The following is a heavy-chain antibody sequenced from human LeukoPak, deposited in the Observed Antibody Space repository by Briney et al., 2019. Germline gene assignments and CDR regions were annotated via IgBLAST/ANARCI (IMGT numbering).Heavy chain of an antibody. CDR2: INPYSGGT. D-gene: IGHD3-9*01. CDR3: ARGKYDILTGYYKDAFDI. J-gene: IGHJ3*02. Sequence: ASVKVSCKASGYTFTGYYMHWVRQAPGQGLEWMGWINPYSGGTNYAQKFQGRVTMTRDTSISTAYMELSRLRSDDTAVYYCARGKYDILTGYYKDAFDIWGQGTMVTVSS. CDR1: GYTFTGYY. V-gene: IGHV1-2*02.